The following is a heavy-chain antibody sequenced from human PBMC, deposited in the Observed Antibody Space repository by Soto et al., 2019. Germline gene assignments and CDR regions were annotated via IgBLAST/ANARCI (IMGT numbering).Heavy chain of an antibody. CDR3: ARHGELYDTYYDFWSGYYSAIFDY. D-gene: IGHD3-3*01. CDR2: IYYSGST. V-gene: IGHV4-39*01. Sequence: HLQLQESGPGLVKPSETLSLTCTVSGGSISSSSYYWGWIRQPPGKGLEWIGSIYYSGSTYYNPSLKSRVTISVDTSKNQFSLKLSSVTAADTAVYYCARHGELYDTYYDFWSGYYSAIFDYWGQGTLVTVSS. J-gene: IGHJ4*02. CDR1: GGSISSSSYY.